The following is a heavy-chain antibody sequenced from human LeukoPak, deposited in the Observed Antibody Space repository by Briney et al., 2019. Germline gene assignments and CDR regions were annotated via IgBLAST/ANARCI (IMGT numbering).Heavy chain of an antibody. J-gene: IGHJ4*02. V-gene: IGHV1-46*01. Sequence: GASVKVSCKASGYTFTSYGISWVRQAPGQGLEWMGIINPSGGSTSYAQKFQGRVTMTRDMSTSTVYMELSSLRSEDTAVYYCARSITMVRGVIITRYYFDYWGQGTLVTVSS. D-gene: IGHD3-10*01. CDR2: INPSGGST. CDR3: ARSITMVRGVIITRYYFDY. CDR1: GYTFTSYG.